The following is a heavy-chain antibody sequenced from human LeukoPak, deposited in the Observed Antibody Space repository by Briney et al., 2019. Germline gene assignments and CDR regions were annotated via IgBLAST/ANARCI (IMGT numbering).Heavy chain of an antibody. CDR1: GFTFSSYW. Sequence: PGGSLRLSCAASGFTFSSYWMSWVRQAPGKGLEWVANIKQDGSEKYYVDSVKGRFTISRDNAKNTLYLQMNSLRAEDTAVYYCARDGYSGYDFEDYWGQGTLVTVSS. CDR2: IKQDGSEK. J-gene: IGHJ4*02. V-gene: IGHV3-7*01. CDR3: ARDGYSGYDFEDY. D-gene: IGHD5-12*01.